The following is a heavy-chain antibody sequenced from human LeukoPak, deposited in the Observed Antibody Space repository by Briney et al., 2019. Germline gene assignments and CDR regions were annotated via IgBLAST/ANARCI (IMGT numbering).Heavy chain of an antibody. V-gene: IGHV3-21*01. CDR2: ISSSSSYI. Sequence: GGSLRLSCAASGFTFSGYAMSWVRQAPGKGLEWVSSISSSSSYIYYADSVKGRFTISRDNAKNSLYLQMNSLRAEDTAVDYGARAQQNNGGYFHYWGQRTLMTVSS. CDR3: ARAQQNNGGYFHY. J-gene: IGHJ4*02. D-gene: IGHD1/OR15-1a*01. CDR1: GFTFSGYA.